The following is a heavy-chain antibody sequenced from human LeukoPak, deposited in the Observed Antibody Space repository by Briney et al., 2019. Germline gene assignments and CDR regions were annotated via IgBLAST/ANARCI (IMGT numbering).Heavy chain of an antibody. CDR2: IIPSFGTA. D-gene: IGHD3-22*01. CDR1: GGTFSSYV. CDR3: ATATYYYDSSGYGDY. J-gene: IGHJ4*02. V-gene: IGHV1-69*13. Sequence: SVNVSCTASGGTFSSYVISWVRQAPGQGIEWMGGIIPSFGTASYAQKFQGRVTITADESTSTAYMELSSLRSEDTAVYYCATATYYYDSSGYGDYWGQGTLVTVSS.